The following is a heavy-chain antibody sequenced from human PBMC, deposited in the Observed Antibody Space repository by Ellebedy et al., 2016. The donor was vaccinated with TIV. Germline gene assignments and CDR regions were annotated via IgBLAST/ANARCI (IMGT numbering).Heavy chain of an antibody. D-gene: IGHD3-10*01. J-gene: IGHJ4*02. Sequence: GGSLRLSCAASGFTSSTYWMSWVRQAPGKGLEWVANINQDGSEKYYLDTVKGRFDISRDNANNSLYLQMNSLRAEDTAVYYCARDWGEDYWGQGTLVTVSS. CDR2: INQDGSEK. CDR3: ARDWGEDY. CDR1: GFTSSTYW. V-gene: IGHV3-7*01.